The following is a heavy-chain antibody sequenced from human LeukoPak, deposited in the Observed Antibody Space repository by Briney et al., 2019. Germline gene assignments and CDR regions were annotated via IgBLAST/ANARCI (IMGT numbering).Heavy chain of an antibody. D-gene: IGHD4-17*01. J-gene: IGHJ3*02. V-gene: IGHV3-21*01. CDR1: GFTFSSYS. Sequence: GALRLSCAASGFTFSSYSMNWVRQAPGKGLEWVSSISSSSSYIYYADSVKGRFTISRDNAKNSLYLQMNSLRAEDTAVYYCARDSDYGDYAGAFDIWGQGTMVTVSS. CDR2: ISSSSSYI. CDR3: ARDSDYGDYAGAFDI.